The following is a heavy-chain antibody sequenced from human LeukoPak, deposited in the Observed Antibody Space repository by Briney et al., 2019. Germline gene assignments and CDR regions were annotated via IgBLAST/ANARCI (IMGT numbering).Heavy chain of an antibody. J-gene: IGHJ5*02. D-gene: IGHD3-10*01. Sequence: GRSLRLSCAASGFTVSSNYMSWVRQAPGKGLEWVSVIYSGGSTYYADSVKGRFTISRDNSKNTLYLQMNSLRAEDTAVYYCARDLGGSGSYGPWGQGTLVTVSS. V-gene: IGHV3-66*01. CDR1: GFTVSSNY. CDR2: IYSGGST. CDR3: ARDLGGSGSYGP.